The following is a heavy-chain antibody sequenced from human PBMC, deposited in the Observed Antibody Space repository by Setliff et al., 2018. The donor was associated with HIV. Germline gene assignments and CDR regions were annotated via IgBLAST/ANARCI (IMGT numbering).Heavy chain of an antibody. CDR2: VFDSGSA. CDR1: GGSISRYY. Sequence: SETLSLTCTVSGGSISRYYWNWVRQSPERGLEWIGYVFDSGSANYNPSLKSRVTISVDTSKNQFSLKLSSVTAADTAVYYCATLKMATIYRDFDYWGRGTLVTVSS. V-gene: IGHV4-59*08. D-gene: IGHD5-12*01. CDR3: ATLKMATIYRDFDY. J-gene: IGHJ4*02.